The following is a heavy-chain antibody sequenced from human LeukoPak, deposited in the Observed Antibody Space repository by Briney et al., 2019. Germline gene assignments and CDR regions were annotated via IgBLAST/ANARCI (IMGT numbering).Heavy chain of an antibody. Sequence: GGSLRLSCAASGFTFSIYNMNWVRQAPGKGLEWVSYITSSSDTIYYADSVRGRFTISGDNAENSLYLQMTSLRAEDTAVYYCARGLRQLVRGFNYYFMDVWGKGTTVTVSS. J-gene: IGHJ6*03. D-gene: IGHD6-13*01. CDR3: ARGLRQLVRGFNYYFMDV. CDR1: GFTFSIYN. CDR2: ITSSSDTI. V-gene: IGHV3-48*01.